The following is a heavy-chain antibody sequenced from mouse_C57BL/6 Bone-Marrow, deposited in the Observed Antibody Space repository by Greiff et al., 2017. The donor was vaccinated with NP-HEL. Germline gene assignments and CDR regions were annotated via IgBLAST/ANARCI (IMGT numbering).Heavy chain of an antibody. CDR2: IDPSDSYT. J-gene: IGHJ2*01. CDR3: ASRTTAFDY. CDR1: GYTFTSYW. V-gene: IGHV1-50*01. D-gene: IGHD1-2*01. Sequence: QVQLQQPGAELVKPGASVKLSCKASGYTFTSYWMQWVKQRPGQGLEWIGEIDPSDSYTNYNQKFKGKATLTVDTSSSTAYMQLSSLTSEDSAVYYCASRTTAFDYWGQGTTLTVSS.